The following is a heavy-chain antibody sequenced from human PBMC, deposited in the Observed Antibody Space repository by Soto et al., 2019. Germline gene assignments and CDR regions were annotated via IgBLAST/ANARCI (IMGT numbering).Heavy chain of an antibody. Sequence: VKVSCKASGGTFSSYAISWVRQAPGQGLEWMGGIIPIFGTANYAQKFQGRVTITADESTSTAYMELSSLRSEDTAVYYCASNKGPKDGIVVVPYYYGMDVWGQGTTVTVSS. V-gene: IGHV1-69*01. J-gene: IGHJ6*02. CDR1: GGTFSSYA. D-gene: IGHD2-2*01. CDR3: ASNKGPKDGIVVVPYYYGMDV. CDR2: IIPIFGTA.